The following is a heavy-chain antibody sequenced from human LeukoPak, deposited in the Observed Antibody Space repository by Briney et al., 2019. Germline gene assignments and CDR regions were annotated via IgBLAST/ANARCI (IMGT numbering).Heavy chain of an antibody. J-gene: IGHJ4*02. D-gene: IGHD2-2*01. CDR1: GGSISSSSYY. Sequence: SETLSLTCTVSGGSISSSSYYWGWIRQPPGKGLEWIGRIYYSGSTYYNPSLKSRVTISVDTSKNQFSLKLSSVTAADTAVYYCARHELDVVVPAAMGYWGQGTLVTVSS. CDR3: ARHELDVVVPAAMGY. CDR2: IYYSGST. V-gene: IGHV4-39*01.